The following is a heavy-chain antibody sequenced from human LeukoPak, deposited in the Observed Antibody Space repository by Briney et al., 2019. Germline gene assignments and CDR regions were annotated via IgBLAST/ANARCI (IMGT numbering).Heavy chain of an antibody. CDR2: VSAANNP. D-gene: IGHD5-24*01. V-gene: IGHV1-3*01. CDR3: AMSVEMPPIPSFDY. CDR1: GYIFLPHH. J-gene: IGHJ4*02. Sequence: GSVKVSFQTSGYIFLPHHIHWMGPAAGQGVEVLGWVSAANNPEYSQKFQGRVVITRDASATTSYLELNSLRSEDTAVYYCAMSVEMPPIPSFDYWGQGTLVTVSS.